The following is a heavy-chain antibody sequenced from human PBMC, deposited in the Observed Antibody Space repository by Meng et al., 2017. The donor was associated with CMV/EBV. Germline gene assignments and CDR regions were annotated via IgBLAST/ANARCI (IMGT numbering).Heavy chain of an antibody. J-gene: IGHJ4*02. Sequence: VDLVGSGGGLVKPGGSLRLSCAASGFTFSDYYMSWIRQAPGKGLEWVSYISSSSSYTNYADSVKGRFTISRDNAKNSLYLQMNSLRAEDTAVYYCARDRTGYPFDYWGQGTLVTVSS. D-gene: IGHD3/OR15-3a*01. CDR2: ISSSSSYT. V-gene: IGHV3-11*05. CDR3: ARDRTGYPFDY. CDR1: GFTFSDYY.